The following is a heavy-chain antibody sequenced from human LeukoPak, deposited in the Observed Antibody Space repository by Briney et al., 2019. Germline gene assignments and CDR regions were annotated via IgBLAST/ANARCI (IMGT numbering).Heavy chain of an antibody. CDR3: ANKKGDY. Sequence: PGRSLRLSCAASGFTFSSYGMLWVRQAPGKGMEWVAVISNDGSNKYYADSVKGRFTISRDNSKNTLYLQMNSLRAEDTAVYYCANKKGDYWGQGTLVTVSS. J-gene: IGHJ4*02. V-gene: IGHV3-30*18. D-gene: IGHD3-10*01. CDR2: ISNDGSNK. CDR1: GFTFSSYG.